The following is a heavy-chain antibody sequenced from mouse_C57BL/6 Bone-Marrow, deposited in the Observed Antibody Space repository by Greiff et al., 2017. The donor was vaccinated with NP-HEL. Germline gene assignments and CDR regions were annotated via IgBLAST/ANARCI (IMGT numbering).Heavy chain of an antibody. J-gene: IGHJ2*01. V-gene: IGHV1-50*01. CDR2: IDPSDSYT. Sequence: QVQLKQPGAELVKPGASVKLSCKASGYTFTSYWMQWVKQRPGQGLEWIGEIDPSDSYTNYNQKFKGKATLTVDTSSSTAYMQLSSLTSEDSAVYYCAGLRNYFDYWGQGTTLTVSS. CDR3: AGLRNYFDY. D-gene: IGHD2-12*01. CDR1: GYTFTSYW.